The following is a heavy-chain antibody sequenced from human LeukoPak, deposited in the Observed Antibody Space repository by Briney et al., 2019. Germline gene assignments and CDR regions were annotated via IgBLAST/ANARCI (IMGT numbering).Heavy chain of an antibody. Sequence: SETLSLTCTVSGGSISSTSYFWGWIRQPPGKGLEWIGSIYYSGSTNYNPSLKSPVTMSVDTPKNQFSLKLTSVTAADTAVYYCARQSIAARGYYYYMDVWGKGTTVTVSS. CDR2: IYYSGST. D-gene: IGHD6-6*01. J-gene: IGHJ6*03. CDR1: GGSISSTSYF. V-gene: IGHV4-39*01. CDR3: ARQSIAARGYYYYMDV.